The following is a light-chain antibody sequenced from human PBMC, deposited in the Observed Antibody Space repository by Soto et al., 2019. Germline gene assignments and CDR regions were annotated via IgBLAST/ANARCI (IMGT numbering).Light chain of an antibody. CDR2: DAS. V-gene: IGKV3D-11*03. Sequence: EIVMTQSPANLSVSPGERATLSCRASQSVSSNLAWYQQKPGQAPRLIIYDASHRATGIPASFSGGVSGTDGTITISSLEKEYGSVYYCQQRSNWPLTFGGGTKVDIK. J-gene: IGKJ4*01. CDR1: QSVSSN. CDR3: QQRSNWPLT.